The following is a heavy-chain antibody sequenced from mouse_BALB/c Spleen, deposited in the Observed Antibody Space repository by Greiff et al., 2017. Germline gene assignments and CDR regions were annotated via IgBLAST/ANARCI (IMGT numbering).Heavy chain of an antibody. CDR3: ARGSPYYAMDY. V-gene: IGHV1S81*02. J-gene: IGHJ4*01. CDR2: INPSNGRT. CDR1: GYTFTSYW. Sequence: VQLQQPGAELVKPGASVKLSCKASGYTFTSYWMHWVKQRPGQGLECIGEINPSNGRTNYNEKFKSKATLTVDKSSSTAYMQLSSLTSEDSAVYYCARGSPYYAMDYWGQGTSVTVSS.